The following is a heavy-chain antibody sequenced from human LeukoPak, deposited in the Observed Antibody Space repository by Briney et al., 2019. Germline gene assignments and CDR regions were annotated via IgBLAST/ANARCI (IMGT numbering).Heavy chain of an antibody. CDR2: IYYSGST. D-gene: IGHD4-17*01. V-gene: IGHV4-59*01. CDR1: GGSISSYY. J-gene: IGHJ5*02. Sequence: SETLSLTCTVSGGSISSYYWSWIRQPPGKGLEWIGYIYYSGSTNYNPSLKSRVTISVDTSKNQFSLKLGSVTAADTAVYYCARDDYGDYYRRFDPWGQGTLVTVSS. CDR3: ARDDYGDYYRRFDP.